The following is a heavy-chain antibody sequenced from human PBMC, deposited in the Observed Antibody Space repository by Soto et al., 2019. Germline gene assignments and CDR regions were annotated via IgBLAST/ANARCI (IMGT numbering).Heavy chain of an antibody. J-gene: IGHJ6*02. D-gene: IGHD4-17*01. CDR1: GFTFSSYA. Sequence: GGSLRLSCAASGFTFSSYAMHWVRQAPGKGLEWVAVISYDGSNKYYADSVKGRFTISRDNSKNTLYLQMNSLRSEDTAVYYCARATLHDYGGNSEGSYYYYGMDVWGQGTTVTVSS. CDR2: ISYDGSNK. CDR3: ARATLHDYGGNSEGSYYYYGMDV. V-gene: IGHV3-30-3*01.